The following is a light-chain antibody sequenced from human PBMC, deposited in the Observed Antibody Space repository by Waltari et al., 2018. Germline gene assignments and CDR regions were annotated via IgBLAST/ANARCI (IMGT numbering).Light chain of an antibody. Sequence: NFLLTQPHSVSASPAKTVTISCTRSSGRLVTNYVQWYQQRAGSSPSMIIYEDNKRPAGVPHRFSGSIDSSSNSASLTISGLKTEDEADYYCQSYDTNIRVFGGGTKLTVL. CDR3: QSYDTNIRV. V-gene: IGLV6-57*01. J-gene: IGLJ3*02. CDR2: EDN. CDR1: SGRLVTNY.